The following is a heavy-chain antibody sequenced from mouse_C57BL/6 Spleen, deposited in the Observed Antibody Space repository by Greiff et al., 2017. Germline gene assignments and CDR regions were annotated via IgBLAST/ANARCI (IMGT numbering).Heavy chain of an antibody. Sequence: EVKLVESGGGLVKPGGSLKLSCAASGFTFSSYTMSWVRQTPEKRLEWVATISGGGGNTYYPDSVKGRFTVTRDNAKNTLYLQMSSLRSEDTALYNCARHNGAWFAYWGQGTLVTVSA. J-gene: IGHJ3*01. CDR3: ARHNGAWFAY. CDR2: ISGGGGNT. CDR1: GFTFSSYT. V-gene: IGHV5-9*01.